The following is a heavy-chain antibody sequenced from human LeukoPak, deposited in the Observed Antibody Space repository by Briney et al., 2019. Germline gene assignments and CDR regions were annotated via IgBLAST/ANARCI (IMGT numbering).Heavy chain of an antibody. Sequence: PGGSLRLSCAASGFTFSSYAMSWVRQAPGKGLEWVSAISGSGGSTYYADSVKGRFTISRDNSKNTLYLQMNSLRAEDTAVYYCANMRIAAAGYNWFDPWGQGTLVTVSS. CDR1: GFTFSSYA. D-gene: IGHD6-13*01. J-gene: IGHJ5*02. CDR3: ANMRIAAAGYNWFDP. CDR2: ISGSGGST. V-gene: IGHV3-23*01.